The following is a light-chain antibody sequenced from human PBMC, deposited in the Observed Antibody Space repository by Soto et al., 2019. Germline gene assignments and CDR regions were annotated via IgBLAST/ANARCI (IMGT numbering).Light chain of an antibody. CDR1: DSNIASNT. Sequence: QPVLTQPPSASGTPGQGVTISCSGSDSNIASNTVNWYQHLPGTAPKLLIYNNNQRPSGVPDRFSGSKSGTSASLAISGLQSEDEADYYCATWDDSLNGVVFGGGTKLTVL. V-gene: IGLV1-44*01. CDR2: NNN. CDR3: ATWDDSLNGVV. J-gene: IGLJ3*02.